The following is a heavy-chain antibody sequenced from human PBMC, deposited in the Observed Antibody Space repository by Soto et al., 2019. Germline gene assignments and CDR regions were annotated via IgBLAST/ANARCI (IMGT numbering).Heavy chain of an antibody. CDR2: IIPIFATA. CDR1: GDTFSSYA. D-gene: IGHD3-22*01. V-gene: IGHV1-69*06. CDR3: PRTNYHNDTTRNYSPFDY. J-gene: IGHJ4*02. Sequence: QVHLVQSGTEVKKPGSSVKVSCKASGDTFSSYAVSWVRQAPGQGLEWMGGIIPIFATANYALKFQNRVIISPDKSTNTAQTHLSTMRSPDPALYFCPRTNYHNDTTRNYSPFDYWGQGTLVTVSS.